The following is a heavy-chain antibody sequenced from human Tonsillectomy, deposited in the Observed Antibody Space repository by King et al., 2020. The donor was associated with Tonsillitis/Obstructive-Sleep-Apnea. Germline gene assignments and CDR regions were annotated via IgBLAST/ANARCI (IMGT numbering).Heavy chain of an antibody. CDR2: INWNGGST. CDR1: GFTFDDYG. Sequence: QLVQSGGGVVRPGGSLRRSCAASGFTFDDYGMSWVRQAPGKGLEGVSGINWNGGSTGYADSVKGGFTISGDNAKNSLYLQMNSLRAEDTALYDCARGALNSYYDFWSGYYPVDAFDIWGQGTMVTVSS. D-gene: IGHD3-3*01. J-gene: IGHJ3*02. V-gene: IGHV3-20*01. CDR3: ARGALNSYYDFWSGYYPVDAFDI.